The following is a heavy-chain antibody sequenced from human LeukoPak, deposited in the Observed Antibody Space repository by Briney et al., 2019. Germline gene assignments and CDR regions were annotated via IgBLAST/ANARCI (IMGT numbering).Heavy chain of an antibody. CDR3: ARETVTQLFDY. Sequence: PSETLSLTCAVYGGSFSGYYWSWIRQPPGKGLEWIGEINHSGSTNYNPSLKSRVTISVDTSKNQFSLKLSSVTAADTAVYYCARETVTQLFDYWGQGTLVTVSS. CDR2: INHSGST. D-gene: IGHD4-17*01. V-gene: IGHV4-34*01. CDR1: GGSFSGYY. J-gene: IGHJ4*02.